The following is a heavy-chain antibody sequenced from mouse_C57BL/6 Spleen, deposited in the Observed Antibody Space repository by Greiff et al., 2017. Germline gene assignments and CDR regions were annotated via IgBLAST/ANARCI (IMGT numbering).Heavy chain of an antibody. V-gene: IGHV1-54*01. Sequence: QVQLQQSGAELVRPGTSVKVSCKASGYAFTNYLIEWVKQRPGQGLEWIGVINPGSGGTNYNEKFKGKATLTADKSSSTAYMQLSSLTSEDSAVYFGARSPTVVASYYAMDYWGQGTSVTVSS. CDR1: GYAFTNYL. J-gene: IGHJ4*01. CDR2: INPGSGGT. CDR3: ARSPTVVASYYAMDY. D-gene: IGHD1-1*01.